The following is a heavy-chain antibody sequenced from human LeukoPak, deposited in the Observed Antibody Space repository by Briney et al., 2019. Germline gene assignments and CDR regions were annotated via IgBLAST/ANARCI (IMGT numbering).Heavy chain of an antibody. CDR3: IVFGDSNH. Sequence: GGSLRLSCAASGLTGSHNYVSWVRQAPGKGLEWVSAIHTSGDTCYADSVKGRFTISRDTFKNTLYLQINSLRVEDTAVYYCIVFGDSNHWGQGILVTVSS. CDR1: GLTGSHNY. D-gene: IGHD4-17*01. V-gene: IGHV3-53*01. J-gene: IGHJ5*02. CDR2: IHTSGDT.